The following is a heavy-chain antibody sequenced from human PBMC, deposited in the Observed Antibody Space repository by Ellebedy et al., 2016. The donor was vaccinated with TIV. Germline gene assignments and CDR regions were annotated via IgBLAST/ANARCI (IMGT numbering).Heavy chain of an antibody. V-gene: IGHV3-7*01. CDR2: IYQDGSTQ. CDR1: GFSFRSYW. D-gene: IGHD3-16*01. Sequence: GGSLRLSCVASGFSFRSYWMSWVRQAPGKGLEWVANIYQDGSTQYYVDSVKGRFTFSRDNAKNSLFLQMNSLRVEDTAVYYCARRGSYGDYAVQVNSWFDRWGRGTLVSVSS. CDR3: ARRGSYGDYAVQVNSWFDR. J-gene: IGHJ5*02.